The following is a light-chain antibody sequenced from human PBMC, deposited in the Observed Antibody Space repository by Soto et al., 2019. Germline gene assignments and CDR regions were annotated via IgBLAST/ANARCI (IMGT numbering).Light chain of an antibody. J-gene: IGKJ5*01. CDR1: QSLLHITGETF. V-gene: IGKV2D-29*02. Sequence: VVMTQNQISLSVAPGQPASISCKSSQSLLHITGETFLFWYLQKPGQSPQLLIYEVSTRVSGVPDRFSGSGSGTDFTLEISRVETDDVGIYYCMQSTQLLPTFGQGTLLAI. CDR3: MQSTQLLPT. CDR2: EVS.